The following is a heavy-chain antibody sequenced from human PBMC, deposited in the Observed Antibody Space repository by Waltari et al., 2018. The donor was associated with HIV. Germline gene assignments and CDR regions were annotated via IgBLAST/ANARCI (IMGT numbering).Heavy chain of an antibody. CDR1: GGSISSYNW. Sequence: QVQLQESGPGLVKPSETLSLTCAFSGGSISSYNWWSWVRQPPGKVLEWSGEMYHSGINKYKSALNSRVTISVDNSKNQFSLKLNSVTAADTAIYYCARAVSGGHGSSWLDPWGQGILVTVSS. CDR2: MYHSGIN. D-gene: IGHD2-15*01. CDR3: ARAVSGGHGSSWLDP. V-gene: IGHV4-4*02. J-gene: IGHJ5*02.